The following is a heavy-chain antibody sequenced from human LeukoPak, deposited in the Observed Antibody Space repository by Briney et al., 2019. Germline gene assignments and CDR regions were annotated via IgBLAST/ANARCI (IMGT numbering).Heavy chain of an antibody. CDR3: ARGADSSGYYSIFYFDY. CDR1: GGSISSSSFY. Sequence: SETLSLTCTVSGGSISSSSFYWGWVRQPPGKGLEWIGSIYYSGSTYYNPSLRSRVTISVDTSKNHFSLKLSSVTAADTAVYYCARGADSSGYYSIFYFDYWGQGTLVTVSS. J-gene: IGHJ4*02. CDR2: IYYSGST. V-gene: IGHV4-39*02. D-gene: IGHD3-22*01.